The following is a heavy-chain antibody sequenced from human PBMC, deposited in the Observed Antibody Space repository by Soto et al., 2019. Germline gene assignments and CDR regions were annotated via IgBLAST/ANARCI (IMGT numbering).Heavy chain of an antibody. J-gene: IGHJ4*02. Sequence: EVQLVESGGGLVQPGGSLRLSCAASGFTFSSYWMSWVRQAPGKGLEWVANIKQDGSEKYYVDSVKGRFTISRDNAKNSLYLQMNSLRAEDTAVYYCARQTTVTTFGWVFDYWGQGTLVTVSS. D-gene: IGHD4-17*01. CDR2: IKQDGSEK. CDR1: GFTFSSYW. V-gene: IGHV3-7*03. CDR3: ARQTTVTTFGWVFDY.